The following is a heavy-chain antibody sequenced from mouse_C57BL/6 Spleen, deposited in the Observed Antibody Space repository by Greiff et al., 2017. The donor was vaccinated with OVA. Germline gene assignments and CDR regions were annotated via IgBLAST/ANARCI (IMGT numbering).Heavy chain of an antibody. J-gene: IGHJ2*01. CDR1: GYAFSSSW. CDR2: IYPGDGDT. D-gene: IGHD4-1*01. CDR3: ARQLTGLCFDY. V-gene: IGHV1-82*01. Sequence: QVQLQQSGPELVKPGASVKISCKASGYAFSSSWMNWVKQRPGKGLEWIGRIYPGDGDTNYNGKFKGKATLTADKSSSTAYMQLSSLTSEDSAVYFCARQLTGLCFDYWGQGTTLTVSS.